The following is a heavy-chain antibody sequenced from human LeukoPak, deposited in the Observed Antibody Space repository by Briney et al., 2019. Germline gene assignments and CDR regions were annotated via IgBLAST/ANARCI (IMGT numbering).Heavy chain of an antibody. Sequence: SETLSLTCTVSGGSISSYYWSWLRQPPGKGLEWFGYIYYSGSTNDNPALNSRVTISLDTTKNQFSLKLNSVTAADTAFYYCARFKMTSVTDWGQGTLVTVSS. CDR2: IYYSGST. CDR1: GGSISSYY. D-gene: IGHD4-17*01. V-gene: IGHV4-59*08. CDR3: ARFKMTSVTD. J-gene: IGHJ4*02.